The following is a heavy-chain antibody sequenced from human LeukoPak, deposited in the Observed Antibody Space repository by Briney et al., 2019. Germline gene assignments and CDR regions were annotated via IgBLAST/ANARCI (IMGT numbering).Heavy chain of an antibody. Sequence: SETLSLTCTVSGGSISSSRYYWGWIRQPPGKGLEWIGNIYYSGSTHYNPSLKSRVTISVDTSKNQFSLKLSSVTAADTAVYYCATGEEGDPSAAFDIWGQGTMVTVSS. V-gene: IGHV4-39*01. D-gene: IGHD3-10*01. J-gene: IGHJ3*02. CDR2: IYYSGST. CDR1: GGSISSSRYY. CDR3: ATGEEGDPSAAFDI.